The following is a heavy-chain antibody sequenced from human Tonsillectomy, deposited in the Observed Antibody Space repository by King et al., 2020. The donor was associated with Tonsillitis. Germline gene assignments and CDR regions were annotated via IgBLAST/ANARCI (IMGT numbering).Heavy chain of an antibody. CDR2: ISYDGSNK. Sequence: VQLVESGGGVVQPGRSLRLSCAASGFTFSSYGMHWVRQAPGKGLEWVAVISYDGSNKYYADSVKGRFTISRDNSKNTLYLQMNSLRAEDTAVYYCAKDRYGSGSQTFDYWGQGTLVTVSS. CDR1: GFTFSSYG. J-gene: IGHJ4*02. CDR3: AKDRYGSGSQTFDY. V-gene: IGHV3-30*18. D-gene: IGHD3-10*01.